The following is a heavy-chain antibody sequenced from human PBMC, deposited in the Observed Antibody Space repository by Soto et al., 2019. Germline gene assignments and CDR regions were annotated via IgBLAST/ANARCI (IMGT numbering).Heavy chain of an antibody. CDR1: GFTVRNDY. J-gene: IGHJ4*02. CDR3: ARDRGAMAGD. D-gene: IGHD2-8*01. Sequence: EVQLVESGGGLVQPGGSLRLSCAASGFTVRNDYMSWVRPAPGKGLEWVSVIYFGGSTYYADSVKGRFTISRDSSKNALYFQRNSLRTEDTAVYYCARDRGAMAGDWGQGTLVIVSS. V-gene: IGHV3-66*01. CDR2: IYFGGST.